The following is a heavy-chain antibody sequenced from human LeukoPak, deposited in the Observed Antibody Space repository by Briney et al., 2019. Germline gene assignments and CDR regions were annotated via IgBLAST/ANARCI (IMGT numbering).Heavy chain of an antibody. CDR1: GGSISSGGYY. CDR2: IYYSGST. Sequence: PSETLSLTCTVSGGSISSGGYYWSWIRQHPGKGLEWIGYIYYSGSTYYNPSLKSRVTISVDTSKNQFSLKLSSVTAADTAVYYCARGRVGYSGYARLKYFDYWGQGTLVTVSS. CDR3: ARGRVGYSGYARLKYFDY. J-gene: IGHJ4*02. D-gene: IGHD5-12*01. V-gene: IGHV4-31*03.